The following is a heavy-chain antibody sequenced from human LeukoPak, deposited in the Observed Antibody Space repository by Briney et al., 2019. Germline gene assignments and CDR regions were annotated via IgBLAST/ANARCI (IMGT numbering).Heavy chain of an antibody. CDR3: ARGRAVTTGDDY. Sequence: WIGRIFSSGSTVYHPSLKSRVTMSVDTSRNSFSLKLTSVTAADTAVYYCARGRAVTTGDDYWGQGTLVTVSS. D-gene: IGHD4-17*01. V-gene: IGHV4-4*07. CDR2: IFSSGST. J-gene: IGHJ4*02.